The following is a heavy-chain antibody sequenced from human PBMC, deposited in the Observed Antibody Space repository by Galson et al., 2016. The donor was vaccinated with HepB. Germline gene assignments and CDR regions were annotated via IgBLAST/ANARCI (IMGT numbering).Heavy chain of an antibody. J-gene: IGHJ4*02. CDR1: GFTFSSYS. V-gene: IGHV3-48*01. D-gene: IGHD3-10*01. CDR3: ATHYGSGIYMSLAY. Sequence: SLRLSCAASGFTFSSYSMNWVRQAPGKGLEWISYISSSTSAKYYADSVKGRFTISRDDARNSLYLQMNSLRAEDTAVYYCATHYGSGIYMSLAYWGQGTLVTVSS. CDR2: ISSSTSAK.